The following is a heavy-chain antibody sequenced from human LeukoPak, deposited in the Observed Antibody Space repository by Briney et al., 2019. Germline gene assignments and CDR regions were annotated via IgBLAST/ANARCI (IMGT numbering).Heavy chain of an antibody. CDR3: ARDPSRREGDGVGTHILDYRDV. V-gene: IGHV3-48*03. CDR2: ISSSGSTI. D-gene: IGHD5-24*01. Sequence: HPWGSLRLSCAASGFTFSSYEMNWVRQASGKGLEWVSYISSSGSTIYYADSVKGRFTISRDNAKNSLYLQMNSLRAEDTAVYYCARDPSRREGDGVGTHILDYRDVWGKGTTVTVSS. J-gene: IGHJ6*03. CDR1: GFTFSSYE.